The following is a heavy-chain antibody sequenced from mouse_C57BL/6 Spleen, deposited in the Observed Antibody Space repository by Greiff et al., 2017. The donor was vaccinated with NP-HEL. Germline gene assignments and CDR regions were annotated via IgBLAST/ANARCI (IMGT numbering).Heavy chain of an antibody. CDR1: GYTFTSYG. V-gene: IGHV1-81*01. J-gene: IGHJ2*01. CDR3: ARTGGYGNYDY. CDR2: IYPRSGNT. Sequence: VKLVESGAELARPGASVKLSCKASGYTFTSYGISWVKQRTGQGLEWIGEIYPRSGNTYYNEKFKGKATLTADKSSSTAYMELRSLTSEDSAVYFCARTGGYGNYDYWGQGTTLTVSS. D-gene: IGHD2-1*01.